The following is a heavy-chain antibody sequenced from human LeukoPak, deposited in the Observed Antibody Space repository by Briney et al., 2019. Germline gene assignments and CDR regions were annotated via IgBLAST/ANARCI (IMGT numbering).Heavy chain of an antibody. CDR2: ISYDGSNK. CDR1: GFTFSSYA. D-gene: IGHD6-13*01. J-gene: IGHJ4*02. V-gene: IGHV3-30-3*01. Sequence: GRSLRLSCAASGFTFSSYAMHWVRQAPGKGLEWVAVISYDGSNKYYADSVKGRFTISRDNAKNSLYLQMNSLRAEDTAVYYCARDSGYRTPDYWGQGTLVTVSS. CDR3: ARDSGYRTPDY.